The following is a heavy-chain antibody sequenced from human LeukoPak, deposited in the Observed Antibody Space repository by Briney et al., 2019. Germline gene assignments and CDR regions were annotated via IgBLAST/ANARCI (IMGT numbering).Heavy chain of an antibody. Sequence: SETLSLTCTVSGGSIGSYYWSWIRQPPGKGLEWIGYIYHSGSTNYNPSLKSRVTISVDKSKNQFSLKLSSVTAADTAVYYCARAEWLRPFDYWGQGTLVTVSS. D-gene: IGHD5-12*01. CDR3: ARAEWLRPFDY. V-gene: IGHV4-59*12. CDR1: GGSIGSYY. J-gene: IGHJ4*02. CDR2: IYHSGST.